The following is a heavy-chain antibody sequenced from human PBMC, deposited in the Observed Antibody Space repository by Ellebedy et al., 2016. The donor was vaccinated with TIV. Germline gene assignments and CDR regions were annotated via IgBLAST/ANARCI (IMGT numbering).Heavy chain of an antibody. CDR2: FDPEDGET. CDR1: GYTLTELS. Sequence: AASVKVSCKVSGYTLTELSMHWVRQAPGKGLEWMGGFDPEDGETIYAQKFQGRVTMSEDTSTDTAYMELSSLRSDDTAAYYCATALRGYSYGWGCLDYWGQGTLVTVPS. J-gene: IGHJ4*02. V-gene: IGHV1-24*01. D-gene: IGHD5-18*01. CDR3: ATALRGYSYGWGCLDY.